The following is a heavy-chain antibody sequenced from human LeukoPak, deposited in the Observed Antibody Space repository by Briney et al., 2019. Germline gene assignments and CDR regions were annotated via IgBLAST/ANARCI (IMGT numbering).Heavy chain of an antibody. D-gene: IGHD5-24*01. J-gene: IGHJ4*02. CDR3: ARDTADGYNEGGYFDY. Sequence: PGGSLRLSCAASGFTFSSYSMNWVRQAPGKGLEWVSSISSSSSYIYYADSVKDRFTISRDNAKNSLYLQMNSLRAEDTAVYYCARDTADGYNEGGYFDYWGQGTLVTVSS. V-gene: IGHV3-21*01. CDR2: ISSSSSYI. CDR1: GFTFSSYS.